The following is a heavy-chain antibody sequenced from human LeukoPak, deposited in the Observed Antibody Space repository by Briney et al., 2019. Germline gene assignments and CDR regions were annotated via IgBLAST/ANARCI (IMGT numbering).Heavy chain of an antibody. J-gene: IGHJ4*02. CDR3: ARFNKAETHPFDY. CDR2: INHSGST. CDR1: GGSFSGYY. D-gene: IGHD2-15*01. Sequence: SETLSRTCAVYGGSFSGYYWSWIRQPPGKGLEWIGEINHSGSTNYNPSLKSRVTISVDTSKNQFSLKLSSVTAADTAVYYCARFNKAETHPFDYWGKGPLVTVS. V-gene: IGHV4-34*01.